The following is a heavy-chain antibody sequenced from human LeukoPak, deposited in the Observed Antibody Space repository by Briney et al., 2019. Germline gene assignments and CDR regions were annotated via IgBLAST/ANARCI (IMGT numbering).Heavy chain of an antibody. CDR2: IYYRGST. CDR3: ARADYDTSAYYYTFDY. Sequence: SETLSLTCTVSGGSINGYHWSWIRQPPEKGLEWIGYIYYRGSTNYNPSLKSRVTISVDTSKNQFSLKLSSVTAADTAVYYCARADYDTSAYYYTFDYWGQGTLVTVSS. CDR1: GGSINGYH. D-gene: IGHD3-22*01. V-gene: IGHV4-59*01. J-gene: IGHJ4*02.